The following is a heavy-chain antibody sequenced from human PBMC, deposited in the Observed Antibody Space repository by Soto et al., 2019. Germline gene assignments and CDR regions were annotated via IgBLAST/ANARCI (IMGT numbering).Heavy chain of an antibody. Sequence: GGSLRLSCAASGFTFSSYGMHWVRQAPGKGLEWVAAICYDGGNKYYADSVKGRFTISRDTSKNMLYLQMNSLRAEDTAIYYCAKDSHWAIISPTHDYWGHGTLVTVSS. CDR3: AKDSHWAIISPTHDY. CDR2: ICYDGGNK. D-gene: IGHD2-2*01. J-gene: IGHJ4*01. V-gene: IGHV3-33*06. CDR1: GFTFSSYG.